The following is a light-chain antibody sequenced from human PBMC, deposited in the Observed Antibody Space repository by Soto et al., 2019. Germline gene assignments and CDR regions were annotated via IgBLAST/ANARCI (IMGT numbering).Light chain of an antibody. J-gene: IGLJ3*02. V-gene: IGLV1-44*01. CDR3: AAWDDSLNGPV. CDR2: SND. CDR1: NSNIGSNI. Sequence: QSVLTQPPSASGTPGQRVTISCSGSNSNIGSNIVNWYQQLPATAPKLLIHSNDQRPSGVPDRFSGSKSGTSASLAISGLQSEDEADYYCAAWDDSLNGPVFGGGTQLTVL.